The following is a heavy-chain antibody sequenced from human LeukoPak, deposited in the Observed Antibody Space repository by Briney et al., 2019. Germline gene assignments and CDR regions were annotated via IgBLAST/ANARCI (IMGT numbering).Heavy chain of an antibody. CDR2: MNPNSGNT. J-gene: IGHJ5*02. CDR3: ARGLKVRRTIFGLVSAKQYNWFDP. D-gene: IGHD3-3*02. V-gene: IGHV1-8*01. CDR1: GYTFTSYD. Sequence: ASVKVSCKASGYTFTSYDINWVRQATGQGLEWMGWMNPNSGNTGYVQKFQGRVTMNRNTSISKAYMELSSLRSEDTAVYYCARGLKVRRTIFGLVSAKQYNWFDPWGQGTLVTVSS.